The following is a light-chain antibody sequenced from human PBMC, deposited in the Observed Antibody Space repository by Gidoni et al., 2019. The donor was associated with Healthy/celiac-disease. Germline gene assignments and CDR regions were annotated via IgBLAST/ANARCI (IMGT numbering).Light chain of an antibody. J-gene: IGKJ1*01. Sequence: DVVMTQSPLSLPVTLGQPSSISCRSSQSLVHSDGNTYLNWFQQRPGRSPRRLIYKVSNRDSGVPDRFSGSGSGTDFTLKISRLEAEDVGVYYCMQGTHWPPWTFGQGTKVEIK. CDR3: MQGTHWPPWT. CDR1: QSLVHSDGNTY. V-gene: IGKV2-30*02. CDR2: KVS.